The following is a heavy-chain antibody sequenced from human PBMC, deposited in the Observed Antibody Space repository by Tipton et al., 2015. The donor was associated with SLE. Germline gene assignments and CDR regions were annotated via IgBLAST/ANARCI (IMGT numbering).Heavy chain of an antibody. J-gene: IGHJ4*01. CDR2: ISSVNNYI. CDR1: GFSFNNFG. V-gene: IGHV3-21*06. D-gene: IGHD6-19*01. CDR3: ATERSPDY. Sequence: SVRLSCAASGFSFNNFGMHWVRQAPGKGLEWISSISSVNNYIQYSDSVKGRFTISRDNAKNSLFLQMTRLTAEDTAVYYCATERSPDYWGRGTLVTVSS.